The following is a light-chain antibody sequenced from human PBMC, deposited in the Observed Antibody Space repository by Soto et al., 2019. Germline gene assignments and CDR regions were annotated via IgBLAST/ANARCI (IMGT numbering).Light chain of an antibody. CDR3: QHYNSYSEA. V-gene: IGKV1-5*03. CDR1: QTISSW. CDR2: KAS. J-gene: IGKJ1*01. Sequence: DIHMTQSPSTLSGSVGDRVTITCPASQTISSWLAWYQQKPGKAPKLLIYKASTLKSGVPSRFSGSGSGTEFTLTISSLQPDDFATYYCQHYNSYSEAFGQGTKVDNK.